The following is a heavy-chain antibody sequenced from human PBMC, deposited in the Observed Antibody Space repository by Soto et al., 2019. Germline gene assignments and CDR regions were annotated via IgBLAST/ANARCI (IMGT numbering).Heavy chain of an antibody. CDR2: IYYTGST. V-gene: IGHV4-59*12. J-gene: IGHJ4*02. D-gene: IGHD3-10*01. CDR1: GGAISGYY. Sequence: SETLSLTCTVSGGAISGYYWSWIRQPPGKGLEWIGYIYYTGSTYYNPSLKSRITISVDTSKNQFSLKVSSVTAADTAVYYCARDPADRGDYFDYWGQGTLVTVSS. CDR3: ARDPADRGDYFDY.